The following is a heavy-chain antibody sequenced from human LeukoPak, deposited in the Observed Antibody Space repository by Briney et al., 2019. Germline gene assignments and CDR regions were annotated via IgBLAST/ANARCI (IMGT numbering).Heavy chain of an antibody. V-gene: IGHV1-24*01. CDR1: GYTLTELS. J-gene: IGHJ5*02. D-gene: IGHD2-2*01. CDR3: ATRVAGASCYWFDP. CDR2: FDPEDGET. Sequence: GASVKVPCKVSGYTLTELSMHWVRQAPGKGLEWMGGFDPEDGETIYAQKFQGRVTMTEDTSTDTAYMELSSLRSEDTAVYYCATRVAGASCYWFDPWGQGTLVTVSS.